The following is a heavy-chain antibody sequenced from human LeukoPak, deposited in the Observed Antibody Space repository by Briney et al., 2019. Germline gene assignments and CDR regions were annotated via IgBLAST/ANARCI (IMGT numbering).Heavy chain of an antibody. CDR1: GYTFTSYY. D-gene: IGHD6-19*01. J-gene: IGHJ4*02. CDR2: INPSGGST. Sequence: ASLKVSCTASGYTFTSYYMHWVRQAPGQGLEWMGIINPSGGSTTYAQKFQGRVTITRDTSTTTVYMEVSSLRSDDTAVDYCVRGPYGSHLDYWGQGTLVTVSS. V-gene: IGHV1-46*01. CDR3: VRGPYGSHLDY.